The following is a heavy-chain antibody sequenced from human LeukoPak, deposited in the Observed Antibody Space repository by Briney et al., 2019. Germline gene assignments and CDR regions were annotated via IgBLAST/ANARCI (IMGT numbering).Heavy chain of an antibody. J-gene: IGHJ4*02. V-gene: IGHV1-18*01. Sequence: ASVKVSCKASGYTFTSYGIIWVRQAPGQWLEWMVWISAYNGNTNYAQKLQGRVTMTTDTSTSTAYMELRSLRSDDTAVYYCVCFFRRKTAYDIAPDYWGQGTLVTVSS. D-gene: IGHD3-9*01. CDR1: GYTFTSYG. CDR3: VCFFRRKTAYDIAPDY. CDR2: ISAYNGNT.